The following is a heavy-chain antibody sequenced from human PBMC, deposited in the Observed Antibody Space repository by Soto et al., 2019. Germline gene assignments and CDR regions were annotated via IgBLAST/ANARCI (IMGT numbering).Heavy chain of an antibody. CDR3: ATVFRSSNFNC. CDR2: ITSSSSTI. J-gene: IGHJ4*02. D-gene: IGHD3-10*02. CDR1: GLSFSDYY. V-gene: IGHV3-11*01. Sequence: QVELVESGGGLVKPGGSLRLSCAASGLSFSDYYMSWIRQAPGKGLEWIAYITSSSSTIYYADSVKGRFTISRNDAKNSLYLQLDSLRAEDRAVYYCATVFRSSNFNCWGQGTLVTVSS.